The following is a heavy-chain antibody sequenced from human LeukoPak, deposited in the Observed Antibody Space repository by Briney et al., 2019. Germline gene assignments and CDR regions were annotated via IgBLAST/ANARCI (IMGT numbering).Heavy chain of an antibody. CDR3: ARGNGYDLDFDY. J-gene: IGHJ4*02. Sequence: GGSLTLSCATSGCTFSNYGIHWVRQAPPKGRDWVAVMWSAGSIQYYADSVKGRFTISGDNSKSTLFLQMNSLRAEDTAVYYCARGNGYDLDFDYWGQGTLVTVSS. V-gene: IGHV3-33*01. D-gene: IGHD5-12*01. CDR1: GCTFSNYG. CDR2: MWSAGSIQ.